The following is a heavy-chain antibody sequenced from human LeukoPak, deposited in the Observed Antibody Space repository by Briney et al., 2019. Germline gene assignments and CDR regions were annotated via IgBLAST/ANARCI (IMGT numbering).Heavy chain of an antibody. V-gene: IGHV3-48*03. J-gene: IGHJ4*02. CDR2: ISRSGSII. Sequence: PGGSLRLSCAASGFTFSGYEMNWVRQAPGKGLEWVSYISRSGSIIYYADSVKGRFTISRDNAKNSLYLQMNSLRAEDTAVYYCARDDAGYSSGWYWVYWGQGTLVTVSS. CDR3: ARDDAGYSSGWYWVY. CDR1: GFTFSGYE. D-gene: IGHD6-19*01.